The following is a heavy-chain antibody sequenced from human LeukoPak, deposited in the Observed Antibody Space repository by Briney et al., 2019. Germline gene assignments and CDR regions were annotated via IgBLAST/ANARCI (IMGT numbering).Heavy chain of an antibody. CDR3: ARKNSNITIRTYYFDY. V-gene: IGHV4-59*01. Sequence: SETLSLTCTVSGGSISNYYWNWIRQPPGKGLEWIGYIYYTGSTKYNPSLKSRVTISVDTSKNQFSLKLSSVTAADTAVYYCARKNSNITIRTYYFDYWGQGTLVTVSS. J-gene: IGHJ4*02. D-gene: IGHD3-3*01. CDR2: IYYTGST. CDR1: GGSISNYY.